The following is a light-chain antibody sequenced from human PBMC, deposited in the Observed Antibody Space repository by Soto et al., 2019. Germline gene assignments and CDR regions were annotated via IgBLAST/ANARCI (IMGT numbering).Light chain of an antibody. V-gene: IGKV3-20*01. CDR2: GAS. CDR1: QSISDT. CDR3: QQFGISPLT. Sequence: EIVMTQSPATLSVSPGGRATLSCRASQSISDTLAWYQQKPGQAPRLLIYGASSRATGIPDRSSGSGSGTDFTLTISRLEPEDFVVYYCQQFGISPLTFGGGTKVDI. J-gene: IGKJ4*01.